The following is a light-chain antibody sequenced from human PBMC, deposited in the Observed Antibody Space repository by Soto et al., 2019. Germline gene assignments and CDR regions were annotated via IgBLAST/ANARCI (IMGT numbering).Light chain of an antibody. CDR3: QQYGSSRWT. V-gene: IGKV3-20*01. J-gene: IGKJ1*01. Sequence: EIVLTQSPDTLSLFPGERATLSCRASQSVSSIYLAWYQQKPGQAPRPLISAASSRATGTPDRFSGSGSGTDFTLTISRLEPEDFAVYYCQQYGSSRWTFGQGTKVEIK. CDR2: AAS. CDR1: QSVSSIY.